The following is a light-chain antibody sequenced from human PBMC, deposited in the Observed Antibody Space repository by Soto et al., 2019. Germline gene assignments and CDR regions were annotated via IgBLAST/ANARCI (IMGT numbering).Light chain of an antibody. Sequence: DIVMTQSPDSLAVSLGERATINCTSSQSVLYSSNNKHYLAWYQQQPGQPPKLLIYWASTRESGVPDRFSGSGSGTDFPLAISSPQAEDVAVYYFQQFYSTSPTFGAWTKVEIK. J-gene: IGKJ4*02. V-gene: IGKV4-1*01. CDR2: WAS. CDR1: QSVLYSSNNKHY. CDR3: QQFYSTSPT.